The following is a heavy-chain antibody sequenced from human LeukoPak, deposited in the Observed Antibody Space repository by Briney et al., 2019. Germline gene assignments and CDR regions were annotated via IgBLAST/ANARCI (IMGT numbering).Heavy chain of an antibody. J-gene: IGHJ6*02. Sequence: ASVKVSCKASGYTFTGYYMHWVRQAPGQGLEWMGWINPNSGGTNYAQKFQGRVTMTRDTSISTAYMELSRLRSDDTAVYYCARIRFGNYYYYGMDVWGQGTTVTVFS. V-gene: IGHV1-2*02. CDR2: INPNSGGT. CDR3: ARIRFGNYYYYGMDV. D-gene: IGHD3-10*01. CDR1: GYTFTGYY.